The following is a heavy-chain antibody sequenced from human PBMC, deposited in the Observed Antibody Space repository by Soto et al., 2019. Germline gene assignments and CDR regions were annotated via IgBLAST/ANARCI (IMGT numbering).Heavy chain of an antibody. Sequence: QVQLQESGPGLVKPSGTLSLTCAVSGASISSNHWCRWVRQPPGKGLEWIGEIFHSGKIDYNPSLKSRVTMSVDKSKNHFSLNLNSVTAADAAVYYCTMHYYFYFYGMDVWGQGTTVTVSS. CDR2: IFHSGKI. V-gene: IGHV4-4*02. D-gene: IGHD3-10*01. CDR3: TMHYYFYFYGMDV. J-gene: IGHJ6*02. CDR1: GASISSNHW.